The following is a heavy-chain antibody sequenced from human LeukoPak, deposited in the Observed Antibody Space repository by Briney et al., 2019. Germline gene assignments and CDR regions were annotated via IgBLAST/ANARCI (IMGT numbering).Heavy chain of an antibody. Sequence: GGPLRLSCAASGFTVSSNYMSWVRQAPGKGLEWVSVIYSGGSTYYADSVKGRFTISRDNSKNTLYLQMNSLRAEDTAVYYCARVPRYSYYFDYWGQGTLVTVSS. CDR2: IYSGGST. J-gene: IGHJ4*02. D-gene: IGHD5-18*01. CDR1: GFTVSSNY. V-gene: IGHV3-66*01. CDR3: ARVPRYSYYFDY.